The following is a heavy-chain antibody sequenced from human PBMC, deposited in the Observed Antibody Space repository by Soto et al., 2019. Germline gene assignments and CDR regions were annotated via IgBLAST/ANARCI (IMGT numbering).Heavy chain of an antibody. CDR2: IYQSGRT. CDR3: ARRIYGDWYFDL. J-gene: IGHJ2*01. D-gene: IGHD3-16*01. CDR1: GGSISSSNW. V-gene: IGHV4-4*02. Sequence: QVQLQESGPGLVKPLGTLSLTCAVSGGSISSSNWWSWVRQPPGKGLEWIGEIYQSGRTNYNPSLTSRATISVDKSKNQFSRKVSSVTAPDTAIYYCARRIYGDWYFDLWGRGTLVTVSS.